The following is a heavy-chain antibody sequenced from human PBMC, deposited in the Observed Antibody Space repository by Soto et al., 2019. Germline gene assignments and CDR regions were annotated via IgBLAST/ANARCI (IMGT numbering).Heavy chain of an antibody. V-gene: IGHV3-53*04. CDR2: IYSGGST. CDR3: ARAPRGCCSSTSCYYFVY. J-gene: IGHJ4*02. CDR1: GFTVSSNY. Sequence: GGSLRLSCAASGFTVSSNYMSWVRQAPGKGLEWVSVIYSGGSTYYSDSVKGRFTISRHNSKNTLYLQMNSLRAEDTTGYYCARAPRGCCSSTSCYYFVYWGQGTLVSVSS. D-gene: IGHD2-2*01.